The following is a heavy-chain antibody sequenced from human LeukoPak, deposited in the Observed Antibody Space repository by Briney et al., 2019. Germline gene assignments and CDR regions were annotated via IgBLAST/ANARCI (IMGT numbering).Heavy chain of an antibody. J-gene: IGHJ4*02. CDR1: GFTFSSYG. CDR3: ARDRSVLRFLEWNFDY. D-gene: IGHD3-3*01. V-gene: IGHV3-30*03. Sequence: GGSLRLSCAASGFTFSSYGMHWVRQAPGKGLEWVAVISYDGSNKYYADSVKGRFTISRDNSKNTLYLQMNSLRAEDTAVYYCARDRSVLRFLEWNFDYWGQGTLVTVSS. CDR2: ISYDGSNK.